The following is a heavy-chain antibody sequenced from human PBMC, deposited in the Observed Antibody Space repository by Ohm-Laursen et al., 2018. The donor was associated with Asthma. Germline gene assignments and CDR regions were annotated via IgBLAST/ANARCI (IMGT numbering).Heavy chain of an antibody. CDR2: IYYSGIT. Sequence: TLSLTCTVSGGSISSGDYYWSWIRQPPGKGLEWIGYIYYSGITYSNPSLRSRVSISVDTSKNQFSLKLSPVTAADTAVYYCARGTFYYEGTGYYFFDHWGQGALVTVSS. CDR3: ARGTFYYEGTGYYFFDH. V-gene: IGHV4-31*02. D-gene: IGHD3-22*01. CDR1: GGSISSGDYY. J-gene: IGHJ4*02.